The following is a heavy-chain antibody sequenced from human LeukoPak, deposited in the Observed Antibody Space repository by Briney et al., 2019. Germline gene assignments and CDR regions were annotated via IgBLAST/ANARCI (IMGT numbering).Heavy chain of an antibody. CDR1: GYAFTSYG. D-gene: IGHD1-26*01. CDR2: ISAYNGNT. CDR3: ARDHPPRFVGATPYFDY. V-gene: IGHV1-18*01. Sequence: ASVKVSCKASGYAFTSYGISWVRQAPGQGLEWMGWISAYNGNTNYAQKLQGRVTMTTDTSTSTAYMELRSLRSDNTAVYYCARDHPPRFVGATPYFDYWGQGTLVTVSS. J-gene: IGHJ4*02.